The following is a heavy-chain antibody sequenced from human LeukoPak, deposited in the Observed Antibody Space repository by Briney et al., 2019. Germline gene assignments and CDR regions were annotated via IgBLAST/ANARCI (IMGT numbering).Heavy chain of an antibody. V-gene: IGHV4-59*01. CDR1: GGSISSYY. Sequence: SETLSLTCSVSGGSISSYYWSWIRQTPGKGLEWIGYIYYSGDTEYNPSLKSRVTISVDASNNQFSLRLSSVTAADTAFYYCARGYYDSRGYSNTFDIWGQGTLVTVSS. J-gene: IGHJ3*02. CDR2: IYYSGDT. CDR3: ARGYYDSRGYSNTFDI. D-gene: IGHD3-22*01.